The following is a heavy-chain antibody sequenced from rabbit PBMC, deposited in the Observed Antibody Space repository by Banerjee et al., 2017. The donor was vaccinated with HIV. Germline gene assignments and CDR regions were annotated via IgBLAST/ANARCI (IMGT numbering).Heavy chain of an antibody. CDR3: ARVRDTSSNSPWYLKL. D-gene: IGHD1-1*01. J-gene: IGHJ4*01. V-gene: IGHV1S40*01. CDR1: GFSFSSYW. CDR2: IYTGSSGST. Sequence: QSLEESGGDLVKPGASLTLTCTASGFSFSSYWMSWVRQAPGKGLEWIAYIYTGSSGSTHYASWAKGRFTISKTSSTTVTLQMTSLTAADTATYFCARVRDTSSNSPWYLKLWGPGTLVTVS.